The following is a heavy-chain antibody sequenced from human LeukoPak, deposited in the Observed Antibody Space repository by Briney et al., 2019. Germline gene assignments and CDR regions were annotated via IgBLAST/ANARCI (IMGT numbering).Heavy chain of an antibody. V-gene: IGHV4-34*01. J-gene: IGHJ4*02. Sequence: PSETLSLTCAVYGRSFSGYYWSWIRQPPGKGLEWIGEINHSGSTNYNPSLKSRVTISVDTPKNQFSLKLSSVTAADTAVYYCARDREVVGVYFDSWGQGTLVTVSS. CDR3: ARDREVVGVYFDS. D-gene: IGHD2-15*01. CDR1: GRSFSGYY. CDR2: INHSGST.